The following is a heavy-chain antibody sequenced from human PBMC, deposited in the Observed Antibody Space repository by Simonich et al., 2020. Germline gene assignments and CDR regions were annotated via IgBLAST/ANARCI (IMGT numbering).Heavy chain of an antibody. Sequence: EVQLVESGGGLVQPGGSLRLSCAASGFTFSSYWMSWVRQAPGKGLEWVANIKQDGSEKYYVDSVKGRFTISRDYAKNSLYLQMNSLRAEDTAVYYCARDGLGTAYYYYMDVWGKGTTVTVSS. V-gene: IGHV3-7*01. J-gene: IGHJ6*03. CDR3: ARDGLGTAYYYYMDV. D-gene: IGHD7-27*01. CDR2: IKQDGSEK. CDR1: GFTFSSYW.